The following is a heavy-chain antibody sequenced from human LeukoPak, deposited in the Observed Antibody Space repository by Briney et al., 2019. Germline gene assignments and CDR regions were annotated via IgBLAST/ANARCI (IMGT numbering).Heavy chain of an antibody. CDR1: GFTFSSYS. CDR2: ISGSGGST. D-gene: IGHD2-15*01. J-gene: IGHJ6*02. V-gene: IGHV3-23*01. CDR3: AKAQGDKGYGMDV. Sequence: PGGSLRLSCAASGFTFSSYSMNWVRQAPGKGLEWVSAISGSGGSTYYADSVKGRFTISRDNSKNTLYLQMNSLRAEDTAVYYCAKAQGDKGYGMDVWGQGTTVTVSS.